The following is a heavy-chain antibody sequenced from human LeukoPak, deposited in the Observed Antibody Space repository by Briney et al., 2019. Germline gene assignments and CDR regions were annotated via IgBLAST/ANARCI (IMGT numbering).Heavy chain of an antibody. CDR3: ARDPLRYSSTMAWFDP. V-gene: IGHV1-69*05. Sequence: ASVKVSCKASGGTFSSYAISWVRQAPGQGLEWMGGIIPIFGTANYAQKFQGRVTITTDESTSTAYMELSSLRSEDTAVYYCARDPLRYSSTMAWFDPWGQGTLVTVSS. D-gene: IGHD6-13*01. CDR2: IIPIFGTA. J-gene: IGHJ5*02. CDR1: GGTFSSYA.